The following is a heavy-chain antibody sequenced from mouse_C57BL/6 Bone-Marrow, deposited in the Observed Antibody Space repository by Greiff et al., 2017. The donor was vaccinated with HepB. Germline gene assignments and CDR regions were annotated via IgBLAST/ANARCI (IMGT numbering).Heavy chain of an antibody. CDR1: GYTFTSYW. Sequence: QVQLQQPGAELVKPGASVKLSCKASGYTFTSYWMQWVKQRPGQGLEWIGEIDPSDSYTNYNQKFKGKATLTVDTSSSTAYMQLSSLTSEDSAVYYCAREDGSSFFVYWGQGTTLTVSS. J-gene: IGHJ2*01. D-gene: IGHD1-1*01. CDR3: AREDGSSFFVY. CDR2: IDPSDSYT. V-gene: IGHV1-50*01.